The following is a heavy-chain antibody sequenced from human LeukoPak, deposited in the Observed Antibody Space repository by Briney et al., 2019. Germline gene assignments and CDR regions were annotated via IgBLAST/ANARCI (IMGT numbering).Heavy chain of an antibody. Sequence: ASVKVSCKASGYTFTGYYMHWVRQAPGQGLEWMGWINPNSGGTNYAQKFQGRVTMTRDTSISTAYMELSRLRSDDTAVYYCARDYSNYDSYYYGMDVWGQGTTVTVSS. J-gene: IGHJ6*02. V-gene: IGHV1-2*02. CDR1: GYTFTGYY. D-gene: IGHD4-11*01. CDR2: INPNSGGT. CDR3: ARDYSNYDSYYYGMDV.